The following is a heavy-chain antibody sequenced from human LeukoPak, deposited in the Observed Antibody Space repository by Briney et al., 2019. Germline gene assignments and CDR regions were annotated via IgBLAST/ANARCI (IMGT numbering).Heavy chain of an antibody. CDR1: GYTFTSYG. CDR3: ARVAVSAYYYYYMDV. V-gene: IGHV1-18*01. J-gene: IGHJ6*03. D-gene: IGHD6-25*01. Sequence: RASVKVSCKASGYTFTSYGISWVRQAPGQGLEGMGWISAYNGNTNYAQKLQGRVTMTTDTSTSTAYMELRSLRSDDTAVYYCARVAVSAYYYYYMDVWGKGTTVTVSS. CDR2: ISAYNGNT.